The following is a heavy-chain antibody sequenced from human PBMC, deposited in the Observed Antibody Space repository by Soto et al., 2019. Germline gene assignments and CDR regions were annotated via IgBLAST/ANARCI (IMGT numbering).Heavy chain of an antibody. J-gene: IGHJ4*02. V-gene: IGHV4-34*01. CDR2: INQSGST. D-gene: IGHD1-26*01. CDR3: ARAAVKVGATLFDY. Sequence: QVQLQQWGAGLLKPSETLSLTCDVYGGSLSGHYWSWIRQPPGKGREWIGEINQSGSTNYNPSLKSRVTISVDTSKNQFSLKVSSVTAADTAVYYCARAAVKVGATLFDYWGQGSLVTVSS. CDR1: GGSLSGHY.